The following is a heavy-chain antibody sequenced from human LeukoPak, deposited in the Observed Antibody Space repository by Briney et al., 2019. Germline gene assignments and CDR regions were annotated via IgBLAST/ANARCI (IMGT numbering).Heavy chain of an antibody. Sequence: ASVKVSCKASGYTFTSYAMHWVRQAPGQRLEWMGWINAGNGNTKYSQKFQGRVTITRDTSASTAYMELSSLRSEDTAVYYCARVRFGERNAFDIWGQGTMVTVSS. D-gene: IGHD3-10*01. V-gene: IGHV1-3*01. CDR2: INAGNGNT. CDR3: ARVRFGERNAFDI. CDR1: GYTFTSYA. J-gene: IGHJ3*02.